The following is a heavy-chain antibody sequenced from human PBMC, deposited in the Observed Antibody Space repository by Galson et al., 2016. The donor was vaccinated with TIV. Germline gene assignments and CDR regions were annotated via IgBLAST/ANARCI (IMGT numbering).Heavy chain of an antibody. D-gene: IGHD6-19*01. CDR2: IIPIFGTP. V-gene: IGHV1-69*13. J-gene: IGHJ4*02. CDR3: AGGSSSAWYLGFYFDS. Sequence: SVKVSCKASGGTFSRGTFSSYAISWVRQAPGQGLEWMGRIIPIFGTPNYAQKFQGRVTITADESTNTAYMELSTRRSDDTAVYYCAGGSSSAWYLGFYFDSWGQGTLVTVSS. CDR1: GGTFSRGTFSSYA.